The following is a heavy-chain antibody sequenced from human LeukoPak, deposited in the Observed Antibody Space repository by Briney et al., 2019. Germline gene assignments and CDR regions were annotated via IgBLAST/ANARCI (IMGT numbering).Heavy chain of an antibody. CDR3: ARHTSYYYYGMDV. CDR2: VYYSGST. Sequence: PSETLSLTCSVSGGSINNYYWSWIRQPPGQGLEWIGSVYYSGSTNYNPSLKSRATISVDTSTNQFSLKLKSVTAADTAVYYCARHTSYYYYGMDVWGQGTTVTASS. CDR1: GGSINNYY. V-gene: IGHV4-59*08. D-gene: IGHD2/OR15-2a*01. J-gene: IGHJ6*02.